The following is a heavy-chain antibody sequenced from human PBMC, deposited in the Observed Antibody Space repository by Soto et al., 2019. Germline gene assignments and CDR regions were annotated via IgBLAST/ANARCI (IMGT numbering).Heavy chain of an antibody. CDR3: AKDLSWAIDY. Sequence: QVQLVESGGGVVQPGRSLRLSCAASGFTFSSYGMHWARQAPGKGLEWVAVISYDGSNKYYADSVKGRFTISRDNSKNTLYLQMNSLRAEDTAVYYCAKDLSWAIDYWGQGTLVTVSS. V-gene: IGHV3-30*18. CDR1: GFTFSSYG. J-gene: IGHJ4*02. CDR2: ISYDGSNK. D-gene: IGHD1-26*01.